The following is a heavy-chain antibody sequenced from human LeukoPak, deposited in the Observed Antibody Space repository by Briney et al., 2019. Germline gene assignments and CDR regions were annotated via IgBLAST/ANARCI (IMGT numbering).Heavy chain of an antibody. CDR1: GFRFTDYW. D-gene: IGHD6-13*01. CDR3: ARDGTAAGLYFDL. CDR2: IRQDGSEK. V-gene: IGHV3-7*01. J-gene: IGHJ4*01. Sequence: GGSLRLSCEVSGFRFTDYWMNWVRQAPGKGPEWVASIRQDGSEKTYVDSVKGRFTISRDNTKNSLSLQLNGLRAEDTAVYYCARDGTAAGLYFDLWGQGTLVTVSS.